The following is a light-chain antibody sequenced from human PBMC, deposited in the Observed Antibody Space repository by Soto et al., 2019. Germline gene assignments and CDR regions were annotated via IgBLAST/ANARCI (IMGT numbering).Light chain of an antibody. CDR3: SSYTSSSTPYV. Sequence: QSALTQPASVSGSPGQSITISCTGTSSDVGSYNYVSWYQQHPVKAPKLMIYDVTNRPSGVSDRFSGSKSGNTASLTISGLQAEDEADYYCSSYTSSSTPYVFGTGTQLTVL. J-gene: IGLJ1*01. V-gene: IGLV2-14*01. CDR2: DVT. CDR1: SSDVGSYNY.